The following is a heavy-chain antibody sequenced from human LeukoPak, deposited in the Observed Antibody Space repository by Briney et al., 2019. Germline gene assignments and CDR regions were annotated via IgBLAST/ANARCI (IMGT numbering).Heavy chain of an antibody. D-gene: IGHD4-17*01. CDR3: ARDDGVTAFDI. Sequence: GGSLRLSCAASGFTFSDYYMSWIRQAPGKGLEYVSAISSNGGSTYYANSVKGRFTISRDNSKNTLYLQMGSLRAEDMAVYYCARDDGVTAFDIWGQGTMVTVSS. CDR1: GFTFSDYY. CDR2: ISSNGGST. J-gene: IGHJ3*02. V-gene: IGHV3-64*01.